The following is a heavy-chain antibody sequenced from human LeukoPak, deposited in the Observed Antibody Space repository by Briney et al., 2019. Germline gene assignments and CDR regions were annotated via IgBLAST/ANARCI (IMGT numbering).Heavy chain of an antibody. CDR1: GYSFVKFC. D-gene: IGHD4-17*01. Sequence: AASVKVSCNSSGYSFVKFCISWVRQAPGQGLEWMGWISAYDGHTKYAQNLQGRLTMTTDTSTSTAYMELRSLRSDDTAVYYCARDLGYGDYGYWGQGTLVTVFS. CDR2: ISAYDGHT. V-gene: IGHV1-18*04. CDR3: ARDLGYGDYGY. J-gene: IGHJ4*02.